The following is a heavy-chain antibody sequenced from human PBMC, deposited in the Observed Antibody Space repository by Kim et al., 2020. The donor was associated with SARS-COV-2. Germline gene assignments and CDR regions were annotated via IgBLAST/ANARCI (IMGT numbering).Heavy chain of an antibody. CDR2: INHSGST. CDR3: ASAGDLYYYYGMDV. V-gene: IGHV4-34*01. Sequence: SETLSLTCAVYGGSFSGYYWSWIRQPPGKGLEWIGEINHSGSTNYNPSLKSRVTISVDTSKNQFSLKLSSVTAADTAVYYCASAGDLYYYYGMDVWGQGTTVTVSS. J-gene: IGHJ6*02. D-gene: IGHD7-27*01. CDR1: GGSFSGYY.